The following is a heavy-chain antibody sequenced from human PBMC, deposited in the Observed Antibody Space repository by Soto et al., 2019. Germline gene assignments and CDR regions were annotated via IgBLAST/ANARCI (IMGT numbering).Heavy chain of an antibody. J-gene: IGHJ3*02. CDR1: GGSFSGYY. V-gene: IGHV4-34*01. CDR3: ALIWGSYRYAFDI. D-gene: IGHD3-16*02. CDR2: INHSGST. Sequence: SETLSLTCAVYGGSFSGYYWSWIRQPPGKGLEWIGEINHSGSTNYNPSLKSRVTISVDTSKNQFSLKLSSVTAADTAVYYCALIWGSYRYAFDIWGQGTMVTVSS.